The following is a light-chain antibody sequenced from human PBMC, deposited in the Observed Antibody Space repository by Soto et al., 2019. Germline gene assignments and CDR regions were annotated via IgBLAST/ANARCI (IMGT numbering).Light chain of an antibody. CDR3: QQYNNWPPMYT. V-gene: IGKV3-15*01. CDR2: GAS. J-gene: IGKJ2*01. Sequence: EIVMTQSPATLSVSPGERATLSCRASQSVSSNLAWYQQKPGQAPRLLIYGASTRATGIPARFSGSGSGTEFTLPISSLQSEDFAVYYWQQYNNWPPMYTFGQGTKLEIK. CDR1: QSVSSN.